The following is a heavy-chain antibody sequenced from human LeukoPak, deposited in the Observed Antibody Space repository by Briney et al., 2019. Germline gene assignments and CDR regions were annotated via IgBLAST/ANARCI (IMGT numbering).Heavy chain of an antibody. CDR3: ARGRGEGRGISMIRGVRAPSYNWFDP. V-gene: IGHV4-39*07. Sequence: SETLSLTCTVSGGSISSSSYYWGWIRQPPGTGLEWIGSIYYSGSTYYNPSLKSRVTISVDTSKNQFSLKLSSVTAVDTAVYYCARGRGEGRGISMIRGVRAPSYNWFDPWGHGTLVTVSS. D-gene: IGHD3-10*01. J-gene: IGHJ5*02. CDR1: GGSISSSSYY. CDR2: IYYSGST.